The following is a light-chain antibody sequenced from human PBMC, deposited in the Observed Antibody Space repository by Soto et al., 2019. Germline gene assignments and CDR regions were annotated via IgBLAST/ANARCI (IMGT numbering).Light chain of an antibody. Sequence: EIVMTQSPATLSVSPGERATLSCRASQSIRTNLGWYQQKPGQAPRIPIYGASTRATGVPARFSGSGSWTEFTLTISSLQSEDSAVYYCQQYNNWPPFTFGQGTRLEIK. CDR2: GAS. CDR3: QQYNNWPPFT. CDR1: QSIRTN. J-gene: IGKJ5*01. V-gene: IGKV3-15*01.